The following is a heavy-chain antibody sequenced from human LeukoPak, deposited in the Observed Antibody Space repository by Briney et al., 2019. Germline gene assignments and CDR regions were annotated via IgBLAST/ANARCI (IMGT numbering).Heavy chain of an antibody. CDR3: ARDRYYYGSGTLNDY. CDR2: IIPIFGTA. D-gene: IGHD3-10*01. Sequence: ASVKVSCKASGGTFSSYAISWVRQAPGQGLEWMGGIIPIFGTANYAQKFQGRVTMTTDTSTSTAYMELRSLGSDDTAVYYCARDRYYYGSGTLNDYWGQGTLVTVSS. J-gene: IGHJ4*02. CDR1: GGTFSSYA. V-gene: IGHV1-69*05.